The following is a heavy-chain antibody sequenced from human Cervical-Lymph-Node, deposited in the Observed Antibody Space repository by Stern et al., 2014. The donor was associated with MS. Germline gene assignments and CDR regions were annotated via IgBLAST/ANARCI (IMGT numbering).Heavy chain of an antibody. D-gene: IGHD3-16*01. J-gene: IGHJ3*02. CDR1: GFTFSTYS. V-gene: IGHV3-21*01. CDR2: MPSGSSYI. Sequence: EVPLVESGGGLVKPGGSLRLSCAASGFTFSTYSMNWVRQAPGNGLEWVSSMPSGSSYIYYSDSVKGRFAISRDNAKNSLYLQMNSLRAEDTALYYCARDALNVRGTFDIWGQGTIVSVSS. CDR3: ARDALNVRGTFDI.